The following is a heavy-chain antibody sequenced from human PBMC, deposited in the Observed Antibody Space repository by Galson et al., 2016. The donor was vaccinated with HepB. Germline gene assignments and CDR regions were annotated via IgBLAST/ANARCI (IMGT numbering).Heavy chain of an antibody. CDR3: ARRSGVAATDYYDYYMDV. CDR1: GYSFTNYW. J-gene: IGHJ6*03. V-gene: IGHV5-10-1*01. CDR2: IDPSDSYT. Sequence: QSGAEVKKPGESLRISCKGSGYSFTNYWITWVRQMPGKGLEWMGTIDPSDSYTNYSPSFQGHVTISADKSISTAYLQWSSLKASDTAMYYCARRSGVAATDYYDYYMDVWGKGATVTVSS. D-gene: IGHD2-15*01.